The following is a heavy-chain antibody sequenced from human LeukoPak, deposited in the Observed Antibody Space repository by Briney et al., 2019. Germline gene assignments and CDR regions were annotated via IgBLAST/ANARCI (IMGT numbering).Heavy chain of an antibody. J-gene: IGHJ4*02. D-gene: IGHD5-24*01. CDR2: ISGSGGST. CDR3: ARGPSLRWLQNYFDN. CDR1: GFTFSSYG. V-gene: IGHV3-23*01. Sequence: YPGGSLRLSCAASGFTFSSYGMSWVRQAPGKGLEWVSAISGSGGSTYYADSVKGRFTISRDNSKNTLYLQMNSLRVEDTAVYYCARGPSLRWLQNYFDNWGQGTLVTVSS.